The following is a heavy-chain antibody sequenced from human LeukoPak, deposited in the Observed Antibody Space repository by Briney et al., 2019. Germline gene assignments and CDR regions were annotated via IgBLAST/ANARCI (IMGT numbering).Heavy chain of an antibody. CDR1: GFTISTYA. CDR2: ITSSGATT. CDR3: AKEFIAGDGHVDCDS. Sequence: GGSLRLSCAASGFTISTYAMTWVRQAPGKGREWVSSITSSGATTYYADSVKGRFTISRDISKNTLYLQMNSLTAEDSAVYYCAKEFIAGDGHVDCDSWGQGTLVTVSS. J-gene: IGHJ4*02. V-gene: IGHV3-23*01. D-gene: IGHD5-24*01.